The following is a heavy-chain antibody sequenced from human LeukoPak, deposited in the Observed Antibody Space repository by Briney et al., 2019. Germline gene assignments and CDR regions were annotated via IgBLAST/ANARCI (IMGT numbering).Heavy chain of an antibody. CDR3: ARDISYCSSTSSCSGAFDI. CDR1: GFTFSSYA. V-gene: IGHV3-30*04. D-gene: IGHD2-2*01. CDR2: ISYDGSNK. Sequence: GVSLRLSCPASGFTFSSYAMHWVRQAPGKGLEWVAVISYDGSNKYYADSVKGRFTISRDNSKNTLYLQMNSLRAEDTAVYYCARDISYCSSTSSCSGAFDIWGQGTMVTVSS. J-gene: IGHJ3*02.